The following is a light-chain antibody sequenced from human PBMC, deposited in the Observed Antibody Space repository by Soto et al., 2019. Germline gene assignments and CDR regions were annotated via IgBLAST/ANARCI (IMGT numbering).Light chain of an antibody. CDR1: QSIDTY. Sequence: DIQMTQSPSSLSASVGHRVTITCRTSQSIDTYLHWYQHKPEKAPKLLIYAASNLQSGIPSRFSGSGSGKDFTLTISDLQDEDFATYYCQQCYSPPYTFGQGTTLEI. J-gene: IGKJ2*01. CDR3: QQCYSPPYT. CDR2: AAS. V-gene: IGKV1-39*01.